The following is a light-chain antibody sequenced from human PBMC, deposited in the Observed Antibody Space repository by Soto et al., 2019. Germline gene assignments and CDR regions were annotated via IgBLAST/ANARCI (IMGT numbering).Light chain of an antibody. J-gene: IGKJ1*01. V-gene: IGKV3-20*01. CDR3: QQYCSSPT. Sequence: EIVLTQSPGTLSLSPGERATLSCRSSQSVSSNYLAWYQQKPDQVPRLVIYDVSGRATGIPDRFSGSGSGTDFTLTISRLEPEDFAVYYCQQYCSSPTFGQGTKVEIK. CDR1: QSVSSNY. CDR2: DVS.